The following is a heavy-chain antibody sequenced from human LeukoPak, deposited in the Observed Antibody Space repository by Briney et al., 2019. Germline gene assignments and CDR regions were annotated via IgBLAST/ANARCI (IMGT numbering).Heavy chain of an antibody. CDR2: IYYSGST. J-gene: IGHJ4*02. CDR3: ARLEWELPFDY. Sequence: SETLSLTCTVSGGSISSSSYYWGWIRQPPGKGLEWIGSIYYSGSTYYNPSLKSRVTISVDTSKNQFSLKLSSVTAADTAVYYCARLEWELPFDYWGQGTLVTVSS. CDR1: GGSISSSSYY. D-gene: IGHD1-26*01. V-gene: IGHV4-39*01.